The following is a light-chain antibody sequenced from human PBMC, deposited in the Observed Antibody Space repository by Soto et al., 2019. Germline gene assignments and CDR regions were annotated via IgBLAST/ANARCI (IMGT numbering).Light chain of an antibody. V-gene: IGKV3-15*01. CDR1: QSVSSN. J-gene: IGKJ1*01. Sequence: EIVMTQSPATLSVSPGERATLSCRASQSVSSNLAWYQQKPGQAPRLLIYGASTRATGIPARFSGSVSGTEYTLTISSLQSEAFAVYYCHQYNNWPPWTFGQGTKVEIK. CDR2: GAS. CDR3: HQYNNWPPWT.